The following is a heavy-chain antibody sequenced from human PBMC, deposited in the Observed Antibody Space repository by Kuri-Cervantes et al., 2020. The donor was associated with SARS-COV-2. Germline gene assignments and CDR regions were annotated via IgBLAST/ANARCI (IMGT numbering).Heavy chain of an antibody. Sequence: GGSLRLSCAASGFTFSSYAMSWVRQAPGKGLEWVSAISGSGGSTYYADSVKGRFTISRDNSKNTLYLQMNSLRAEDTVVYYCAKEGFFYGSGRHFDYWGQGTLVTVSS. V-gene: IGHV3-23*01. CDR2: ISGSGGST. D-gene: IGHD3-10*01. CDR1: GFTFSSYA. J-gene: IGHJ4*02. CDR3: AKEGFFYGSGRHFDY.